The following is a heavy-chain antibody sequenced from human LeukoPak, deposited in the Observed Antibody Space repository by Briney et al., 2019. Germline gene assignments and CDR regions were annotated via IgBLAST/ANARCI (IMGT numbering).Heavy chain of an antibody. J-gene: IGHJ6*03. CDR2: ISGSSGTI. CDR1: GFTFSSYS. V-gene: IGHV3-48*01. D-gene: IGHD3-16*01. Sequence: GGSLRLSCVASGFTFSSYSMNWIRQAPGKGLQWLSYISGSSGTIYYADSVKGRFTISRDNAKNSLYLQMLSLRAEDTAVYYCARRSEFGVLYYMDIWGKGTTVTVSS. CDR3: ARRSEFGVLYYMDI.